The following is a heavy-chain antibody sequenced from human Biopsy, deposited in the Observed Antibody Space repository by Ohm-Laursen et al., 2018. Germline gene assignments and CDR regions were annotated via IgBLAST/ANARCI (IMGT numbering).Heavy chain of an antibody. J-gene: IGHJ4*02. V-gene: IGHV1-46*01. CDR1: GYSFTKYY. CDR2: INPTGGTT. Sequence: ASVKVSCNASGYSFTKYYINWVRQAPGQGLEWMGIINPTGGTTSYAEKFQGRVTLTRDTSTTTVYMELSSLRSEDTAVYYCVLAPFDYWGQGTLVTVPS. CDR3: VLAPFDY.